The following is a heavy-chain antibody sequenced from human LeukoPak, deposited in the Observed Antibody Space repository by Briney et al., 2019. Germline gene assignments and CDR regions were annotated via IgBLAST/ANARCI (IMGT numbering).Heavy chain of an antibody. CDR1: GYTFTGYY. D-gene: IGHD2-8*01. J-gene: IGHJ6*02. V-gene: IGHV1-2*02. Sequence: ASVKVSCKASGYTFTGYYMHWVRQAPGQGLERMGWINPNSGGTNYAQKFQGRVTMTRDTSISTAYMELSRLRSDDTAVYYCASPGQYVNYYYYYGMDVWGQGTTVTVSS. CDR3: ASPGQYVNYYYYYGMDV. CDR2: INPNSGGT.